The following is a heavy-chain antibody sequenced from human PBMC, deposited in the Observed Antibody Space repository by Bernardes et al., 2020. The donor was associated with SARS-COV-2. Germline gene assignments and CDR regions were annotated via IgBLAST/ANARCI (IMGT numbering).Heavy chain of an antibody. Sequence: ASVKVSCKASGYTLSDYYMHWVRQPPGQGLEWMGWINPHSGGTNYAQKFQGRVTVTRDTSISTAYMELSRLTSDDTAVYYCARDLDRLYSGSRTDAFDIWGQGTMVTVSS. J-gene: IGHJ3*02. CDR2: INPHSGGT. D-gene: IGHD1-26*01. V-gene: IGHV1-2*02. CDR3: ARDLDRLYSGSRTDAFDI. CDR1: GYTLSDYY.